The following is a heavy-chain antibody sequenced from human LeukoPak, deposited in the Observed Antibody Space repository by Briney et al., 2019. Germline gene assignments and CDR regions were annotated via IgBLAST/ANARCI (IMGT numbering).Heavy chain of an antibody. CDR1: GLIFSTCG. CDR2: IRYDESAT. Sequence: GGSLRLSCVASGLIFSTCGMHWVRQAPGKGLEWLTHIRYDESATYYADSVKGRFTISSDNTKNSLYLQMNSLRAEDTALYYCATLDTAMVTNFGYWGQGTLVTVSS. J-gene: IGHJ4*02. CDR3: ATLDTAMVTNFGY. D-gene: IGHD5-18*01. V-gene: IGHV3-30*02.